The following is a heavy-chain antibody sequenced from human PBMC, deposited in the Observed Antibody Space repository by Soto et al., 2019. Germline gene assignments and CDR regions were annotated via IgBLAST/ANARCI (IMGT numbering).Heavy chain of an antibody. CDR1: GGSFSDYY. D-gene: IGHD1-26*01. Sequence: SETLSLTCAVYGGSFSDYYWTWIRQPPGKGLEWIGEIKHGGGTNYNPSLKSRVTISVDTSKNQFSLKLNSVTAADTAVYYCVTSNSGTSRYGMDVWGQGITVTVS. CDR2: IKHGGGT. CDR3: VTSNSGTSRYGMDV. V-gene: IGHV4-34*01. J-gene: IGHJ6*02.